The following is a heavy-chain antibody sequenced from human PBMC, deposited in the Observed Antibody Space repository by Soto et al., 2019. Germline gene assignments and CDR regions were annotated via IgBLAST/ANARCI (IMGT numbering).Heavy chain of an antibody. CDR3: ARAFYSNPTYYYYGMDF. CDR2: IIPIFGTA. J-gene: IGHJ6*02. CDR1: GGTFSSYA. D-gene: IGHD4-4*01. Sequence: QVQLVQSGAEVKKPGSSVKVSCKASGGTFSSYAISWVRQAPGQGLEWMGGIIPIFGTANYAQKFQGTVTITADESTSTAYMELSSLRSEDTAVYYCARAFYSNPTYYYYGMDFWGQGTTVTVSS. V-gene: IGHV1-69*12.